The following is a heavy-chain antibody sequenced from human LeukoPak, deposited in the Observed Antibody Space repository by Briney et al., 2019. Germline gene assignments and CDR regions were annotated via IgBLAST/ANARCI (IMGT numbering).Heavy chain of an antibody. Sequence: SETLSLTCTVSGVSISSYYWSWIRQPPGKGLEWIGYFYYSGNTNYNPSLTSRVTLSVDTSKNQFSLKLSSVTAADTAVYYCARLLGGSGWYYLDYWGQGTLVTVSS. CDR2: FYYSGNT. J-gene: IGHJ4*02. V-gene: IGHV4-59*08. D-gene: IGHD6-19*01. CDR1: GVSISSYY. CDR3: ARLLGGSGWYYLDY.